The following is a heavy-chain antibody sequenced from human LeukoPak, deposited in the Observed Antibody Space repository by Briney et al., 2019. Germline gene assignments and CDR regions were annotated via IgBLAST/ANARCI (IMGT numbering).Heavy chain of an antibody. CDR2: INDDTP. J-gene: IGHJ4*02. D-gene: IGHD7-27*01. CDR3: AKDGNWARFEN. CDR1: GFSFNTYS. V-gene: IGHV3-23*01. Sequence: GGSLRLSCTPSGFSFNTYSMSWVRQAPGKGLEWVSAINDDTPYYTDSVKGRFTVSRDNSKNTLYLQMNSPRAEDTAAYYCAKDGNWARFENWGQGTLVTVSS.